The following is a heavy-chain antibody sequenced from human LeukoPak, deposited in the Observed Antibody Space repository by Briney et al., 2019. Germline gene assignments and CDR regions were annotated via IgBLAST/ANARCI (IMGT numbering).Heavy chain of an antibody. Sequence: GGSLRLSCGASGFTFSSYAMHWVRQAPGKGLEWVAVISYDGSNKYYADSVKGRFTISRDNSKNTLYLQMNSLRAEDTAVYYCARDVGLLTTYNWFDPWGQGTLVTVSS. CDR1: GFTFSSYA. CDR3: ARDVGLLTTYNWFDP. J-gene: IGHJ5*02. D-gene: IGHD4/OR15-4a*01. V-gene: IGHV3-30*04. CDR2: ISYDGSNK.